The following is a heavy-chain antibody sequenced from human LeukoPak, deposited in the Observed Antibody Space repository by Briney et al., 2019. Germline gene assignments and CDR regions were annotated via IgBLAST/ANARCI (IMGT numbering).Heavy chain of an antibody. V-gene: IGHV3-30-3*01. Sequence: GGSLRLSCAASGFTFSSYAMHWVRQAPGKGLEWVAVISYDGSNKYYADSVKGRFTISRDNSKNTLYLQMNSLRAEDTAVYYCARGRGVYWGQGTLVTVSS. J-gene: IGHJ4*02. D-gene: IGHD3-10*01. CDR1: GFTFSSYA. CDR3: ARGRGVY. CDR2: ISYDGSNK.